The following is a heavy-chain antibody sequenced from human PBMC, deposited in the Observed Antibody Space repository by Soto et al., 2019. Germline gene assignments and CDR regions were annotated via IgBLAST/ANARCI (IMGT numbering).Heavy chain of an antibody. Sequence: LRLSCAASGFTFSSYSMNWVRQAPGKGLEWVSSISSSSSYIYYADSVKGRFTISRDNAKNSLYLQMNSLRAVDTAVYYCARDSVYDFWSGYSTFDPWGQGTLVTVSS. V-gene: IGHV3-21*01. D-gene: IGHD3-3*01. CDR2: ISSSSSYI. CDR3: ARDSVYDFWSGYSTFDP. J-gene: IGHJ5*02. CDR1: GFTFSSYS.